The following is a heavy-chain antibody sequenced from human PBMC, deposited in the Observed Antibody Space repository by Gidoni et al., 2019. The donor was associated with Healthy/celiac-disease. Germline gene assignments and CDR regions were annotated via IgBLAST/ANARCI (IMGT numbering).Heavy chain of an antibody. CDR2: ISSSGSTI. D-gene: IGHD3-3*01. J-gene: IGHJ6*02. V-gene: IGHV3-11*01. CDR3: ARDTEYYDFWSGYRGMDV. CDR1: GFTFSDYY. Sequence: QVQLVESGGGLVMPGGSLRLSCAASGFTFSDYYMSWIRQAPGKGLEWVSYISSSGSTIYYADSVKGRFTISRDNAKNSLYLQMNSLRAEDTAVYYCARDTEYYDFWSGYRGMDVWGQGTTVTVSS.